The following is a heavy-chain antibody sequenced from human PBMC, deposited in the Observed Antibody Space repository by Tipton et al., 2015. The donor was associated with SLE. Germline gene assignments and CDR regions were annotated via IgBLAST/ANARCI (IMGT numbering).Heavy chain of an antibody. CDR1: GFTVSSNY. V-gene: IGHV3-74*01. J-gene: IGHJ6*03. D-gene: IGHD5-18*01. CDR2: INSDGSST. Sequence: SLRLSCAASGFTVSSNYMSWVRQAPGKGLVWVSRINSDGSSTSYADSVKGRFTISRDNAKNSVYLQMNSLRAEDTAVYYCARETLWQIRPSYYMDVWGKGATVTVSS. CDR3: ARETLWQIRPSYYMDV.